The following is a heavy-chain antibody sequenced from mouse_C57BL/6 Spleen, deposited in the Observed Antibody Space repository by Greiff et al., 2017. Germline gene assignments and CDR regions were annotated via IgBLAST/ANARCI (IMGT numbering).Heavy chain of an antibody. D-gene: IGHD6-5*01. CDR2: INYDGSST. Sequence: EVKLMESEGGLVQPGSSMKLSCTASGFTFSDYYMAWVRQVPEKGLEWVANINYDGSSTYYLDSLKSRFIISRDNAKNILYLQMSSLKSEDTATYYCARGPIGYFDYWGQGTTLTVSS. J-gene: IGHJ2*01. V-gene: IGHV5-16*01. CDR3: ARGPIGYFDY. CDR1: GFTFSDYY.